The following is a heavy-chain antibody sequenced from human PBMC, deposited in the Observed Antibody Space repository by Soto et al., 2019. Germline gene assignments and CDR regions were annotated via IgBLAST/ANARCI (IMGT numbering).Heavy chain of an antibody. Sequence: PGGSLRLSCAASGFTFSSYWMSWVRQAPGKGLEWVANIKQDGSEKYYVDSVKGRFTISRDNAKNSLYLQMNSLRVEDTAVYYCVRGDGDYHDGNGSLGRHCGEGT. J-gene: IGHJ4*02. V-gene: IGHV3-7*04. D-gene: IGHD3-10*01. CDR1: GFTFSSYW. CDR2: IKQDGSEK. CDR3: VRGDGDYHDGNGSLGRH.